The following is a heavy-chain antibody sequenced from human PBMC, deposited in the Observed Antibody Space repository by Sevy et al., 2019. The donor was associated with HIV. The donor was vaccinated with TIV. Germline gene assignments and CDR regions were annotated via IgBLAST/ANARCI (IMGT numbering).Heavy chain of an antibody. J-gene: IGHJ6*02. D-gene: IGHD3-10*01. Sequence: SETPSLTCIVSGGSISSDSYYWGWIRQPPGKGLEWIGSIYYTGSTYYNPSLKSRVTISSDTSKNQFSLRLSSVTAADTALYFCARPSSLYYYYAMDVWGQGTTVTVSS. V-gene: IGHV4-39*01. CDR2: IYYTGST. CDR3: ARPSSLYYYYAMDV. CDR1: GGSISSDSYY.